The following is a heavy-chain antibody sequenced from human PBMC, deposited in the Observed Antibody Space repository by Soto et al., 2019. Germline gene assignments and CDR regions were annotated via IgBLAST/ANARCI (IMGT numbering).Heavy chain of an antibody. CDR1: GGSFSGYY. V-gene: IGHV4-34*01. D-gene: IGHD3-16*01. J-gene: IGHJ4*02. CDR3: ARLLSTIGEGDY. Sequence: QVQLQQWGAGLLKPSETLSLTCAVYGGSFSGYYWSWIRQPPGKGLEWIGEINHSGSTNYNPSLKSRVTISVDTSKKQFSLKLSSVTAADTAVYYCARLLSTIGEGDYWGQGTLVTVSS. CDR2: INHSGST.